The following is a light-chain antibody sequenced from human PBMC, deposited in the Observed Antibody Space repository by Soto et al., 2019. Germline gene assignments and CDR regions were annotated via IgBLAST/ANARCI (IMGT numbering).Light chain of an antibody. Sequence: EITLSPSTPSPSLFPGVTVTLCCRASQTLSTWLAWYQHKPGQAPRLLIYDTSNRASGIPSRFSGSGSGTDYTLTISSLEPEDSAIYYCHQRNSYPGTFGQGTKVDNK. CDR1: QTLSTW. CDR2: DTS. V-gene: IGKV3-11*01. J-gene: IGKJ1*01. CDR3: HQRNSYPGT.